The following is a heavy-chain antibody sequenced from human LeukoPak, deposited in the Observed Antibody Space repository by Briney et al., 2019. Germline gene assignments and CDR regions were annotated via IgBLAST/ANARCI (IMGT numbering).Heavy chain of an antibody. CDR2: ISYDGSNK. J-gene: IGHJ3*02. CDR3: AKNELLWFGEFDAFDI. V-gene: IGHV3-30*18. Sequence: PGGSLRLSCAASGFTFSSYGMHWVRQAPGKGLEWVAVISYDGSNKYYVDSVKGRFTISRDNSKNMLYLQTNGLRAEDAAVYYCAKNELLWFGEFDAFDIWGQGTMVTVSS. D-gene: IGHD3-10*01. CDR1: GFTFSSYG.